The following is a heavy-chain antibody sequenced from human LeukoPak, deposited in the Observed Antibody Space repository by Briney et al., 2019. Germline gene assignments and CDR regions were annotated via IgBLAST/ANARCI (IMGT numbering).Heavy chain of an antibody. V-gene: IGHV1-46*01. CDR1: GYTFTSYY. CDR3: ARALDCSGGSCYSWFDP. D-gene: IGHD2-15*01. J-gene: IGHJ5*02. CDR2: INPSGGST. Sequence: EASVKVSCKASGYTFTSYYMHWVRQAPGQGLEWMGIINPSGGSTSYAQKFQGRVTMTRDMSTSTVYMELSSLRSEDTAVYYCARALDCSGGSCYSWFDPWGQGTLVTVSS.